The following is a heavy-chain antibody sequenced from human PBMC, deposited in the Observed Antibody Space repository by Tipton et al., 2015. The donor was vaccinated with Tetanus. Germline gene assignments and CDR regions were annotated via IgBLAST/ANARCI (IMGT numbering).Heavy chain of an antibody. J-gene: IGHJ4*02. CDR1: GGSIISGGYY. D-gene: IGHD1-26*01. Sequence: TLSLTCTVSGGSIISGGYYWSWTRQHPGKGLEWIGDIYSSGSTYYNPSLKSRVTISVDTSKNQFSLNLNSVTAADTAVYYCARDQARGARGWNYFDCWGQGTLVTVSS. V-gene: IGHV4-31*03. CDR3: ARDQARGARGWNYFDC. CDR2: IYSSGST.